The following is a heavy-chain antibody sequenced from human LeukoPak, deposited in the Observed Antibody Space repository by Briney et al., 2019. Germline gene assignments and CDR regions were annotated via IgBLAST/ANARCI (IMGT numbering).Heavy chain of an antibody. D-gene: IGHD6-19*01. CDR1: GYTFTSYY. CDR2: INPSGGST. Sequence: ASVKVSCKASGYTFTSYYMHWVRQAPGQGLEWMGIINPSGGSTSYAQKFQGRVTMTRDTSTSTVYMELSSLRSEDTAVYCCARVGVAGTVDYWGQGTLVTVSS. J-gene: IGHJ4*02. V-gene: IGHV1-46*01. CDR3: ARVGVAGTVDY.